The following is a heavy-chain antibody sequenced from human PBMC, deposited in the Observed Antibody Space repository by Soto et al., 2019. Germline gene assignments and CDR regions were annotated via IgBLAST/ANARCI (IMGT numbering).Heavy chain of an antibody. D-gene: IGHD3-22*01. CDR3: ATVATTMIVVVRNDAFDI. CDR2: FDPEDGET. V-gene: IGHV1-24*01. CDR1: GYTLTELS. J-gene: IGHJ3*02. Sequence: ASVKVSCKVSGYTLTELSMHWVRQAPGKGLEWMGGFDPEDGETIYAQKFQGRVTMTEDTSTDTAYMELSSLRSEDTAVYYCATVATTMIVVVRNDAFDIWGQGTMVTVSS.